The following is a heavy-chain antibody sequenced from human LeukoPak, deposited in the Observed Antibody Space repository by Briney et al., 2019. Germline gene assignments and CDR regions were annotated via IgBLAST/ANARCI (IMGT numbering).Heavy chain of an antibody. D-gene: IGHD1-26*01. V-gene: IGHV4-39*07. CDR3: ARTQSQSGSYRYYFGY. Sequence: SETLSLTCTVSGGSISSSSYYWGWIRQPPGKGLEWIGSIYYSGSTYYNPSLKSRVTISVDTSKNQFSLKLSSVTAADTAVYYCARTQSQSGSYRYYFGYWGQGTLVTVSS. J-gene: IGHJ4*02. CDR1: GGSISSSSYY. CDR2: IYYSGST.